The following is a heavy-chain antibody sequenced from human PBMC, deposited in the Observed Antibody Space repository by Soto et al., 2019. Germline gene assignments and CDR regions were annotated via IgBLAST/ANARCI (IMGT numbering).Heavy chain of an antibody. D-gene: IGHD3-16*01. Sequence: EVQLVQSGAEVKKSGDSLKISCKGFGYTFGGYWIGWVHQMPGKGLEWMGIVYPGDSKTRYSPSFQGQVTISADKFISTAYLQWSSLKASDNGMYYCARFGGEALSHNWFDLWGQGTLVTVSS. V-gene: IGHV5-51*03. J-gene: IGHJ5*02. CDR1: GYTFGGYW. CDR3: ARFGGEALSHNWFDL. CDR2: VYPGDSKT.